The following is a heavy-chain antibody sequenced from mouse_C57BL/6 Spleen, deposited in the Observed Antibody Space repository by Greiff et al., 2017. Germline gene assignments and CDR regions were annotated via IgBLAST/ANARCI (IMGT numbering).Heavy chain of an antibody. Sequence: EVKLMESGGGLVKPGGSLKLSCAASGFTFSDYGMHWVRQAPEKGLEWVAYISSGSSTIYYADTVKGRFTISRDNAKNTLFLQMTSPRSEDTAMYYCARTFYYDYDDYYAMDYWGQGTSVTVSS. V-gene: IGHV5-17*01. J-gene: IGHJ4*01. CDR3: ARTFYYDYDDYYAMDY. D-gene: IGHD2-4*01. CDR2: ISSGSSTI. CDR1: GFTFSDYG.